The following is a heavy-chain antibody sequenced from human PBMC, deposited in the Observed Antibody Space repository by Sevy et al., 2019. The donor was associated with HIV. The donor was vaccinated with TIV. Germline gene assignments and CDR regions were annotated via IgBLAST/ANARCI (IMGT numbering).Heavy chain of an antibody. V-gene: IGHV3-30*02. Sequence: GGSLRLSCAASGFTFSTYGMHWVRQAPGKGLEWVAFIRFDGTIKYYTDSVKGRLTISRDISKNTLYLQMNSLRAGDTAVYFCAKVLHIVVVPAAIDYYYGMDVWGQGTTVTVSS. CDR3: AKVLHIVVVPAAIDYYYGMDV. J-gene: IGHJ6*02. CDR2: IRFDGTIK. CDR1: GFTFSTYG. D-gene: IGHD2-2*01.